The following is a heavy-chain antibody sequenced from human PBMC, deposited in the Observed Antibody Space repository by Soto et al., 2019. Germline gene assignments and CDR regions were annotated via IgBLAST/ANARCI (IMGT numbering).Heavy chain of an antibody. V-gene: IGHV4-4*02. CDR1: GGSISSHNW. D-gene: IGHD4-17*01. Sequence: QVQLQESGPGRVKPSGTLSLTCAVSGGSISSHNWWSWVRQPPGKGLEWIGEIYHGGSANYNPSLKGRVTISLDKSNNQCSLRLSSVPAADTAMYYCAKKGADYGDYERWGQGTLVTVSS. CDR2: IYHGGSA. J-gene: IGHJ4*02. CDR3: AKKGADYGDYER.